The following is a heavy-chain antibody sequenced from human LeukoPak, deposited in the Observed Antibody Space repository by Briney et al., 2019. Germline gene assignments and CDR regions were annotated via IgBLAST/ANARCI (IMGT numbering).Heavy chain of an antibody. CDR3: ARGGLDFWSGFTRGSDY. CDR1: GFTFSSYS. D-gene: IGHD3-3*01. J-gene: IGHJ4*02. CDR2: ISSSSSYI. V-gene: IGHV3-21*01. Sequence: GGSLRLSCAASGFTFSSYSMTWVRQAPGKGLEWVSSISSSSSYIYYADSVKGRFTISRDNAKNSLYLQMNSLRAEDTAVYYCARGGLDFWSGFTRGSDYWGQGTLVTVSS.